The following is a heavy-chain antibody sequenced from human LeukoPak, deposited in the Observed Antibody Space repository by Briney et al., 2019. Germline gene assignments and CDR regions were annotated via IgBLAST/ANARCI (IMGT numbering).Heavy chain of an antibody. D-gene: IGHD3-10*01. J-gene: IGHJ6*02. V-gene: IGHV3-11*01. CDR3: ARDRASRYGMDV. Sequence: GGSLRLSCAASGFTFSDYYMSWLRQAPGKGLEWVSYISSGGSTIDYADSVKGRFTISRDNAKNSLYLQMNSLRAEDTAVYYCARDRASRYGMDVWGQGTTVTVSS. CDR1: GFTFSDYY. CDR2: ISSGGSTI.